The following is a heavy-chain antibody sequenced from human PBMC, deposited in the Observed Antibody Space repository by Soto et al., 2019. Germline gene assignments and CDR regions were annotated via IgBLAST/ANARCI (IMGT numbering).Heavy chain of an antibody. CDR3: AAPRDEYGSGVSWFTYGMDI. Sequence: GGSLRLSSLASGFTFSDYAMTWVRHVPGRGLEWVASLDGAGGSTYYADSVRGRFTISRDNSQNTLFLQMKRLTVDDTAIYYCAAPRDEYGSGVSWFTYGMDIWGQVTTVTVS. D-gene: IGHD3-10*01. CDR1: GFTFSDYA. J-gene: IGHJ6*02. CDR2: LDGAGGST. V-gene: IGHV3-23*01.